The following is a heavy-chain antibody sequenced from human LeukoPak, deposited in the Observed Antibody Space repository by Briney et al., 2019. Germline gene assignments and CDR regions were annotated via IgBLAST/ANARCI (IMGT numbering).Heavy chain of an antibody. CDR3: ARGPYYDVLTGYSACYFEY. D-gene: IGHD3-9*01. CDR2: MNPNSGNA. J-gene: IGHJ4*02. V-gene: IGHV1-8*01. CDR1: GYTFTNYD. Sequence: ASVKVSCKASGYTFTNYDINWVRQATGHGREWMGWMNPNSGNAGSTQRFQGRVTMTRDTSITTAYMELSSLRSEDTAVYYCARGPYYDVLTGYSACYFEYWGQGTLVTVSS.